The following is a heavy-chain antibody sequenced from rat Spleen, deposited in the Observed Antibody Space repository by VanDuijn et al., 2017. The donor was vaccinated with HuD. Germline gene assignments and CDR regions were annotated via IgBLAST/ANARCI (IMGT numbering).Heavy chain of an antibody. CDR1: GFTFSHYG. CDR3: ARWDSSYGVYNWFAY. V-gene: IGHV5-29*01. Sequence: EVQLVESGGDLVQPGRSLKLTCAASGFTFSHYGMAWVRQAPTKGLEWVATLSYDGHTTYYRDSVKGRFTISRDIAKSTLYLQMNNLRSEDTATYYCARWDSSYGVYNWFAYWGQGTLVTVSS. J-gene: IGHJ3*01. D-gene: IGHD1-8*01. CDR2: LSYDGHTT.